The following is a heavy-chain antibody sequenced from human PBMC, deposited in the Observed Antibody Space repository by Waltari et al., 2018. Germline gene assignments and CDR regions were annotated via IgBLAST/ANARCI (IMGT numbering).Heavy chain of an antibody. Sequence: QVQLVESGGGVVQPGGSLRLSCAASGFTFSSYGMPWVRPAPGKGLEWVAFIRYDGSNKYYADSVKGRFTISRDNSKNTLYLQMNSLRAEDTAVYYCAEGDPIAAAGTFDYWGQGTLVTVSS. V-gene: IGHV3-30*02. CDR1: GFTFSSYG. CDR2: IRYDGSNK. D-gene: IGHD6-13*01. J-gene: IGHJ4*02. CDR3: AEGDPIAAAGTFDY.